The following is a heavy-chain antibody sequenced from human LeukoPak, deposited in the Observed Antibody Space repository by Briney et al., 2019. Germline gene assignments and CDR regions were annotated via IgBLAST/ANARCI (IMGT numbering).Heavy chain of an antibody. CDR2: IYSSGNT. CDR3: VRDPSAMVFDY. J-gene: IGHJ4*02. Sequence: SETLSLTRTVSGGSLSRDGYYWSWIRQPAGKGLEWIGQIYSSGNTNYNPSLKNRVTISVDTSRNQFFLNLRSVTAADRAIYYCVRDPSAMVFDYWGQGILVTVSS. V-gene: IGHV4-61*09. D-gene: IGHD3-10*01. CDR1: GGSLSRDGYY.